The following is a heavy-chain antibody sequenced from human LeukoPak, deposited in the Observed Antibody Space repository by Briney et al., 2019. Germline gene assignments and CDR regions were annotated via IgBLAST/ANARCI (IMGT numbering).Heavy chain of an antibody. CDR1: SYSINSNYY. CDR3: ARVGSYGFSYYYYYMDV. V-gene: IGHV4-38-2*02. CDR2: IYHTGST. D-gene: IGHD1-26*01. Sequence: PSETLSLTCSVSSYSINSNYYWGWIRQSPGKGLEWIGSIYHTGSTYYNPSLKSRVTISLDASNKQFSLRLSSVTAADTAVYYCARVGSYGFSYYYYYMDVWGKGTTVTISS. J-gene: IGHJ6*03.